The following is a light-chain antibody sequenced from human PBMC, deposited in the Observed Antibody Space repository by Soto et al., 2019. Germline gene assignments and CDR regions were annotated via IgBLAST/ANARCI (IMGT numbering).Light chain of an antibody. CDR3: SSYAVSNNPRV. CDR1: SSDVGNYNY. V-gene: IGLV2-8*01. CDR2: EVS. Sequence: QSALTQPPSASGSPGQSVTISCTGTSSDVGNYNYVSWYQQHPGKAPKLMIYEVSKRPSGVPDRFTGSKSGNTASLTVSGLQAEDEADYYCSSYAVSNNPRVFGTGTKLTVL. J-gene: IGLJ1*01.